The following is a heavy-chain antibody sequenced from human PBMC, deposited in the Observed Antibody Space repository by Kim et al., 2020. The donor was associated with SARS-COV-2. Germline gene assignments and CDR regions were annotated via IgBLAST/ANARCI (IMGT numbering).Heavy chain of an antibody. J-gene: IGHJ4*02. D-gene: IGHD3-22*01. CDR3: ARLPGEGYDSSGYYYSDY. Sequence: KSRVTISVDTSKNQFSLKLSSVTAADTAVYYCARLPGEGYDSSGYYYSDYWGQGTLVTVSS. V-gene: IGHV4-39*01.